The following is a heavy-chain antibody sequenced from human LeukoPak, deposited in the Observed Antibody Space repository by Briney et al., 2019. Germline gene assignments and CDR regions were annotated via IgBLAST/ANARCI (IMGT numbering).Heavy chain of an antibody. CDR3: AKDRYSNYDLSGC. CDR1: GFTFSSYG. V-gene: IGHV3-30*18. Sequence: GGSLRLSCAASGFTFSSYGMHWVRQAPGKGLEWVAVISYDGSNKYYADSVKGRFTISRDNSKNTLYLQMNSLRAEDTAVYYCAKDRYSNYDLSGCWGQGTLVTVSS. D-gene: IGHD4-11*01. J-gene: IGHJ4*02. CDR2: ISYDGSNK.